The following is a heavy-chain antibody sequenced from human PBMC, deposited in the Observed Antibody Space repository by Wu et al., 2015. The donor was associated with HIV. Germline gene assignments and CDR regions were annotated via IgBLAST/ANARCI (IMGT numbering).Heavy chain of an antibody. CDR3: ARVVCRSTSWFIPVVNLLSFDIR. V-gene: IGHV1-18*01. J-gene: IGHJ3*01. Sequence: QVQLVQSGAEVKKPGASVKVSCKASGYTFTSYGISWVRQAPGQGLEWMGWISAYNGNTNYAQKLQGRVTMTTDTSTSTAYMELRSLRSDDTAVYYCARVVCRSTSWFIPVVNLLSFDIRGDQGTSGHRLF. CDR1: GYTFTSYG. D-gene: IGHD2-2*01. CDR2: ISAYNGNT.